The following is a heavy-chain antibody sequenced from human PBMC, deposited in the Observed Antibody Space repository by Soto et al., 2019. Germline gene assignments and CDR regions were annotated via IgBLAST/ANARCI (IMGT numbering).Heavy chain of an antibody. CDR1: GGTFSSYA. D-gene: IGHD2-2*01. CDR3: ARDPVNPKFTYQNNWFDP. CDR2: IIPIFGTA. V-gene: IGHV1-69*13. J-gene: IGHJ5*02. Sequence: AASVKVSCKASGGTFSSYAISWVRQAPGQGLEWMGGIIPIFGTANYAQKFQGRVTITADESTSTAYMELSSLRSEDTAVYYCARDPVNPKFTYQNNWFDPWGQGTLVTVSS.